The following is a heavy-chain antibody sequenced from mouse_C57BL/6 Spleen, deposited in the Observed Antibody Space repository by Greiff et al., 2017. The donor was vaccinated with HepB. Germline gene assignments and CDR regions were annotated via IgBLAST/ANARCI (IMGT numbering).Heavy chain of an antibody. CDR2: IYPGSGNT. Sequence: VQLQQSGPELVKPGASVKISCKASGYSFTSYYIHWVKQRPGQGLEWIGWIYPGSGNTKYNEKFKGKATLTADTSSSTAYMQLSSLTSEDSAVYYCAREATVVADYWGQGTTLTVSS. D-gene: IGHD1-1*01. J-gene: IGHJ2*01. CDR1: GYSFTSYY. CDR3: AREATVVADY. V-gene: IGHV1-66*01.